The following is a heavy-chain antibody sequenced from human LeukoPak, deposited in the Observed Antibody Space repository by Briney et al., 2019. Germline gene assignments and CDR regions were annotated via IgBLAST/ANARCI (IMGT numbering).Heavy chain of an antibody. CDR3: AKATTVVTPCDY. V-gene: IGHV3-30*18. CDR2: ISYDGSNK. D-gene: IGHD4-23*01. CDR1: GFTFSSYG. J-gene: IGHJ4*02. Sequence: PGRSLRLSCAASGFTFSSYGIHWGRQAPRKGLDWVAVISYDGSNKYYADSVKGRFTISRDNSKNTLYLQMNSLRAEDTAVYYCAKATTVVTPCDYWGQGTLVTVSS.